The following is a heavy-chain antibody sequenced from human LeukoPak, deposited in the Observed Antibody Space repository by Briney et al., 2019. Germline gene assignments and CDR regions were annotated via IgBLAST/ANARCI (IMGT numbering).Heavy chain of an antibody. CDR2: ISSSSSTI. J-gene: IGHJ4*02. Sequence: GRSLRLSCAASGFTFSSYSMNWVRQAPGKGLEWVSYISSSSSTIYYADSVKGRFTISRDNAKNSLYLQMNSLRAEDTAVYYCARDSKILWFGESIRGIDYWGQGTLVTVSS. D-gene: IGHD3-10*01. CDR3: ARDSKILWFGESIRGIDY. V-gene: IGHV3-48*04. CDR1: GFTFSSYS.